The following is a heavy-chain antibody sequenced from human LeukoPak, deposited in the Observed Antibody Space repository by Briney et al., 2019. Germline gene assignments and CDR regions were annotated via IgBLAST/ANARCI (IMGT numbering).Heavy chain of an antibody. J-gene: IGHJ4*02. CDR3: VRLRRNSDTSGYYYYYDY. CDR2: ISVRSNYI. V-gene: IGHV3-21*01. D-gene: IGHD3-22*01. Sequence: GGSLRLSCAASGYTFSRYSINWVRQAPGKGLEWVSSISVRSNYIYYAASVRGRFSTSRADARDSLYLQMNSLRAEDTAVYYCVRLRRNSDTSGYYYYYDYWGQGTLVTVSS. CDR1: GYTFSRYS.